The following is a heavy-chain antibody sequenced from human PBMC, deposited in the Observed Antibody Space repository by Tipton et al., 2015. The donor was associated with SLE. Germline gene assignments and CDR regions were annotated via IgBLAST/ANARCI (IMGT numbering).Heavy chain of an antibody. Sequence: TLSLTCAVYGGSFSGYYWSWIRQPPGEGLEWIGEVNDGGNINYNPSLMTRVTISGDTSKNQISLRLNSVTAADTAVYYCARRGSSFGEGFDYWGQGTSVTVSS. CDR3: ARRGSSFGEGFDY. D-gene: IGHD3-16*01. CDR1: GGSFSGYY. V-gene: IGHV4-34*01. CDR2: VNDGGNI. J-gene: IGHJ4*02.